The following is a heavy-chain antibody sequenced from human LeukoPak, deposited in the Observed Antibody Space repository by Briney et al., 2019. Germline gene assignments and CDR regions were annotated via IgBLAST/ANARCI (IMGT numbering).Heavy chain of an antibody. CDR1: GGTISSNYY. CDR3: ARRDIVVVPAATGHHFDY. CDR2: IYNSGIT. J-gene: IGHJ4*02. D-gene: IGHD2-2*01. Sequence: SQTLSLTCTVSGGTISSNYYWSWIRQPAGKGLEYIGRIYNSGITNYNPSLKSRVTISVDTSKIQFSLKLSSVTAADTAVYYCARRDIVVVPAATGHHFDYWGQGTLVTVSS. V-gene: IGHV4-61*02.